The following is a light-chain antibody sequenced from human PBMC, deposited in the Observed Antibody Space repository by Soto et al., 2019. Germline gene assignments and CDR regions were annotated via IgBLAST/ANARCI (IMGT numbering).Light chain of an antibody. CDR3: VSFTTSKSYV. CDR2: DIT. CDR1: SSDVGAYIF. Sequence: QSVLTQPASVSGSPGQSITISCTGTSSDVGAYIFVSWYQQYPGKAPKLMIYDITNRPSGVSNRFSGSKAGNTASLTISGLQAEDEADYYCVSFTTSKSYVFGTGTKGTVL. J-gene: IGLJ1*01. V-gene: IGLV2-14*01.